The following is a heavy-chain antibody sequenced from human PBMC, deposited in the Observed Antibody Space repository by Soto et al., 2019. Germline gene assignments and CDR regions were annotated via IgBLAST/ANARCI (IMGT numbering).Heavy chain of an antibody. CDR3: ARETTGYSSSWDDAFDI. J-gene: IGHJ3*02. CDR1: GGTFSSYA. D-gene: IGHD6-13*01. V-gene: IGHV1-69*13. CDR2: IIPIFGTA. Sequence: SVKVSCKASGGTFSSYAISWVRQAPGQGLEWMGGIIPIFGTANYAQKFQGRVTITADESTSTAYMELSSLRSEDTAVYYCARETTGYSSSWDDAFDIWGQGTMVTRLL.